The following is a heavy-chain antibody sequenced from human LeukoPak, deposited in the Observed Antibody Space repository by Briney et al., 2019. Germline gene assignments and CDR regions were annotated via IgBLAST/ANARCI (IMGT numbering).Heavy chain of an antibody. CDR3: ASLSMIVVALREDY. D-gene: IGHD3-22*01. Sequence: TSETLSLTCTVSGYSISSGYYWGWIRQPPGKGLEWIGSIYHSGSTYYNPSLKSRVTISVDTSKNQFSLKLSSVTAADTAVYYCASLSMIVVALREDYWGQGTLVTVSS. CDR1: GYSISSGYY. CDR2: IYHSGST. V-gene: IGHV4-38-2*02. J-gene: IGHJ4*02.